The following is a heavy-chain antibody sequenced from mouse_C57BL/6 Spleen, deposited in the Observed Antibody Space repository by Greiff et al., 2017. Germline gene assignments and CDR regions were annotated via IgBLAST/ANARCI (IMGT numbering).Heavy chain of an antibody. Sequence: DVMLVESGGDLVKPGGSLKLSCAASGFTFSSYGMSWVRQTPDKRLEWVATISSGGSYTYYPDSVKGRFTISRDNAKNTLYLQMSSLKSEDTAMYYCARQRGYDYDAFAYWGQGTLVTVSA. D-gene: IGHD2-4*01. J-gene: IGHJ3*01. V-gene: IGHV5-6*02. CDR2: ISSGGSYT. CDR3: ARQRGYDYDAFAY. CDR1: GFTFSSYG.